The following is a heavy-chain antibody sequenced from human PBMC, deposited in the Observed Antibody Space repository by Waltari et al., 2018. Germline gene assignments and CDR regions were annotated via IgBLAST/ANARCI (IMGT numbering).Heavy chain of an antibody. V-gene: IGHV4-39*07. D-gene: IGHD3-22*01. CDR3: ARDWYDSSGWGYFDY. CDR2: IYYSGST. Sequence: QLQLQESGPGLVKPSETLSLTCTVSGGSISSSSYYWGWIRQPPGKGLEWIGSIYYSGSTYYNPSLKSRVTISVDTSKNQFSLKLSSVTAADTAVYYCARDWYDSSGWGYFDYWGQGTLVTVSS. CDR1: GGSISSSSYY. J-gene: IGHJ4*02.